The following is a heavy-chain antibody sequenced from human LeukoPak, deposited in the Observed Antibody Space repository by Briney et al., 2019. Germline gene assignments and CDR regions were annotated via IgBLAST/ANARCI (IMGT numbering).Heavy chain of an antibody. D-gene: IGHD2-2*02. CDR1: GFTFSSYA. J-gene: IGHJ4*02. CDR3: AKDGGYCSSTSCYTGGRYYFDY. Sequence: GGSLRLSCAASGFTFSSYAMHWVRQAPGKGLEWVAVISYDGSNKYYADSVKGRFTISRDNSKNTLYLQMNSLRAEDTAVYYCAKDGGYCSSTSCYTGGRYYFDYWGQGTLVTVSS. V-gene: IGHV3-30-3*01. CDR2: ISYDGSNK.